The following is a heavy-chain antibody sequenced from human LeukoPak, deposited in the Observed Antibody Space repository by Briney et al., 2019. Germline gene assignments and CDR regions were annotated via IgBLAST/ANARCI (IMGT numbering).Heavy chain of an antibody. CDR3: ARAYCSSTSCVYYFDY. V-gene: IGHV1-2*06. Sequence: ASVKVSCTASGYTFTVYYMHWVRQAPGQGLEWMGRINPNSGGTNYAQKFQGRVTITRDTSASTAYMELSSLRSEDTAVYYCARAYCSSTSCVYYFDYWGQGTLVTVSS. D-gene: IGHD2-2*01. CDR1: GYTFTVYY. CDR2: INPNSGGT. J-gene: IGHJ4*02.